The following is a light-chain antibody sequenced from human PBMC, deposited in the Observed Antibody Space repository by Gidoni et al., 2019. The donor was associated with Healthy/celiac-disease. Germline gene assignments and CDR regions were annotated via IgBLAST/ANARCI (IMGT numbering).Light chain of an antibody. CDR3: QQSYSTPGYT. J-gene: IGKJ2*01. V-gene: IGKV1-39*01. Sequence: DIQMTQSPSSLSASVGDRVTITCRASQSISSYLNWYQQKPGKAPKLLIYAASSLQSVVPSRFSGSGSGTDFNLTISSLQPEDFATYYCQQSYSTPGYTFGQGTKLEIK. CDR2: AAS. CDR1: QSISSY.